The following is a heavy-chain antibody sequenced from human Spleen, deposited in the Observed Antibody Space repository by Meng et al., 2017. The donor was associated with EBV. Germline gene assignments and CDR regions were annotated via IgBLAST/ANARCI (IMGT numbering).Heavy chain of an antibody. J-gene: IGHJ5*02. D-gene: IGHD2-15*01. CDR2: IIPIFGTA. CDR3: ARAGCSAGSCYSSIVNWFDP. CDR1: VGTFSSYA. V-gene: IGHV1-69*01. Sequence: QVQLVQSGAEVKQPGSSVKVSFKSSVGTFSSYAISWVRHAPGQGLEWMGGIIPIFGTANYAQKFEGKVTITADESTSTAYMELSSLRTEDTAVYYCARAGCSAGSCYSSIVNWFDPWGQGTLVTVSS.